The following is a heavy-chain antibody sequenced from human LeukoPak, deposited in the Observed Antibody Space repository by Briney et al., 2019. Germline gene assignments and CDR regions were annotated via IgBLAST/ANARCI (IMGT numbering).Heavy chain of an antibody. J-gene: IGHJ3*02. D-gene: IGHD1/OR15-1a*01. V-gene: IGHV4-59*12. CDR2: AHHSGT. CDR3: ARWSEQVLAFDI. CDR1: CPSMNNYY. Sequence: SEPLSLTCSVSCPSMNNYYWKWIRQPPGKELEWIGFAHHSGTHYKPSLLSRVTTSLDTTKNQVSLRLTSVTAADTAVYYCARWSEQVLAFDIWGQGTMVTVSS.